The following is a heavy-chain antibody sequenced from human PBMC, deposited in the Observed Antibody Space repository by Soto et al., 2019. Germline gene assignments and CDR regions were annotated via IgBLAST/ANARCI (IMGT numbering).Heavy chain of an antibody. J-gene: IGHJ4*02. V-gene: IGHV5-51*01. CDR2: IYPGDSDT. Sequence: PGESLKISCKGSGYSFTSYWIGWVRQMPGKGLEWMGIIYPGDSDTRYSPSFQGQVTISADKSISTAYLQWSSLKASDTAMYYCARSAEYYDSSGLTSYYFDYWGQGTLVTVSS. D-gene: IGHD3-22*01. CDR1: GYSFTSYW. CDR3: ARSAEYYDSSGLTSYYFDY.